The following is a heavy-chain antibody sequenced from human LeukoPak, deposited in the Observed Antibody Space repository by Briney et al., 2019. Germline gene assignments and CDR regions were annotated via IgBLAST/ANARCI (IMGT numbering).Heavy chain of an antibody. D-gene: IGHD5-18*01. CDR1: GDSISSSGYS. CDR2: IFYNGNT. J-gene: IGHJ4*02. Sequence: SETLSLTCTVSGDSISSSGYSWSSIRHHPGEGLEWIGCIFYNGNTYFDSSLKSRVTMSVHTSKNQFFLRLTSVTAADTAVYYCARGGSRAYTATVFGYWGQGMLVTVSS. V-gene: IGHV4-31*03. CDR3: ARGGSRAYTATVFGY.